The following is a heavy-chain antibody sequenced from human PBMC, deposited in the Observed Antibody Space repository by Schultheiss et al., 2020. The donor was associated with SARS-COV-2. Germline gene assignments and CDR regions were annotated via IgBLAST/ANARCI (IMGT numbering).Heavy chain of an antibody. V-gene: IGHV3-23*01. CDR2: ISGSGGST. CDR3: AREFSSNYYPYYYYGMDV. J-gene: IGHJ6*02. D-gene: IGHD1-26*01. Sequence: GESLKISCAASGFTFSSYAMSWVRQAPGKGLEWVSAISGSGGSTYYADSVKGRFTISRDNSKNTLYLQMNSLRAEDTAVYYCAREFSSNYYPYYYYGMDVWGQGTTVTVSS. CDR1: GFTFSSYA.